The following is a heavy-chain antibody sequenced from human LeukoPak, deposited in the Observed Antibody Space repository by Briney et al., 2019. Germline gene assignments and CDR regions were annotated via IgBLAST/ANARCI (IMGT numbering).Heavy chain of an antibody. V-gene: IGHV5-51*01. CDR1: GYLFTSYW. J-gene: IGHJ4*02. Sequence: GESLEISCKGSGYLFTSYWIGWVRQVPGKGREWMGIIYPGDSDTRYSPSFQGQVTISADKSSSTAYLQCSSLKASDTAMYYCARVSDTGYSSSWDHFDYWGQGTLVTVSS. CDR2: IYPGDSDT. D-gene: IGHD6-13*01. CDR3: ARVSDTGYSSSWDHFDY.